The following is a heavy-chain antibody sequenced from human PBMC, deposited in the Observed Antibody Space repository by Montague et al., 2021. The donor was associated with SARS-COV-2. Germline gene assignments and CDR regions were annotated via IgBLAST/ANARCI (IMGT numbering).Heavy chain of an antibody. CDR2: ISGSGSPI. CDR1: GFNFSHYY. Sequence: SLRLSCAASGFNFSHYYMSWIRQAPGKGLEWLSWISGSGSPIYYSDSVKGRFTISRDNSKNTLYLQMNSLRAEDTAVYYCARVVTYAFDVWGQGTMVTVSS. V-gene: IGHV3-11*04. J-gene: IGHJ3*01. D-gene: IGHD4-23*01. CDR3: ARVVTYAFDV.